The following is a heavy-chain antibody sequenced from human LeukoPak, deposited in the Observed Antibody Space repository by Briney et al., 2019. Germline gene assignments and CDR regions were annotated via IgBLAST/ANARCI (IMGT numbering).Heavy chain of an antibody. CDR2: ISPNSGGT. Sequence: ASVKVSCKASGYTFTGYYMHWVRQAPGQGLEWMGWISPNSGGTNYAQKFQGRVTMTRDTYISTAYMELSRLRSDDTAVYYCARPTLSAGDFDYWGQGTLVTVSS. V-gene: IGHV1-2*02. CDR1: GYTFTGYY. CDR3: ARPTLSAGDFDY. D-gene: IGHD6-13*01. J-gene: IGHJ4*02.